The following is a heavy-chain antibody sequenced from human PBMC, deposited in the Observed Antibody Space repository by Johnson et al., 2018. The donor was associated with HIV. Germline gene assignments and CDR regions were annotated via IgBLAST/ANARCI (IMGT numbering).Heavy chain of an antibody. CDR1: GFSFSTYW. D-gene: IGHD5-18*01. Sequence: MLLVESGGRLVQPGGSLRLSCAASGFSFSTYWMHWVRRVPGKGLVWVSRIDTEGSGTTYADSVKGRFTISRDNAKNTVYLQMISLRAEDMAVYYCTTGPPRIQLWLAPYDAFDIWGQGTMVTVSS. CDR2: IDTEGSGT. CDR3: TTGPPRIQLWLAPYDAFDI. V-gene: IGHV3-74*03. J-gene: IGHJ3*02.